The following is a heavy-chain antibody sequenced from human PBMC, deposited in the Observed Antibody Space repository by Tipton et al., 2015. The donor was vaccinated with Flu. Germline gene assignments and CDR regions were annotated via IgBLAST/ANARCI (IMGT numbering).Heavy chain of an antibody. Sequence: TLSLTCAVYGGSFSGYYWSWIRQPPGKGLEWIGEINHSGSTNYNPSLKSRVTISVDTSKNQFSLKLSSVTAADTAVYYCARGDGNYYVYYFDYWGQGTLVTVSS. J-gene: IGHJ4*02. CDR3: ARGDGNYYVYYFDY. V-gene: IGHV4-34*01. CDR1: GGSFSGYY. D-gene: IGHD3-22*01. CDR2: INHSGST.